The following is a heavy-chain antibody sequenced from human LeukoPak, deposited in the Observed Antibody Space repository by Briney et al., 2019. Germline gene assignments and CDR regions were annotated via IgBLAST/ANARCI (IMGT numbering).Heavy chain of an antibody. CDR3: AKDLPGPYYYDSSGYYF. V-gene: IGHV3-23*01. D-gene: IGHD3-22*01. J-gene: IGHJ4*02. Sequence: DSVKGRFTISRDNSKNTLYLQMNSLRAEDTAVYYCAKDLPGPYYYDSSGYYFWGQGTLVTVSS.